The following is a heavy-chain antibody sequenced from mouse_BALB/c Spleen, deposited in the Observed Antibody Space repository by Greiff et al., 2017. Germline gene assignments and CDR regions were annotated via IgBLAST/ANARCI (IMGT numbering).Heavy chain of an antibody. CDR1: GFAFSSYD. D-gene: IGHD2-4*01. V-gene: IGHV5-12-1*01. J-gene: IGHJ2*01. CDR2: ISSGGGST. Sequence: EVHLVESGGGLVKPGGSLKLSCAASGFAFSSYDMSWVRQTPEKRLEWVAYISSGGGSTYYPDTVKGRFTISRDNAKNTLYLQMSSLKSEDTAMYYCARQNYDYFDYWGQGTTLTVSS. CDR3: ARQNYDYFDY.